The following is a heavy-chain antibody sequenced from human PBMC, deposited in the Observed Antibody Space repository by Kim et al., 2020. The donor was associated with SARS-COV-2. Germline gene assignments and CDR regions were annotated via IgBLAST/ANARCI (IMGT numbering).Heavy chain of an antibody. CDR3: ARAGGSGSYYNRSKRDYYYGMDV. D-gene: IGHD3-10*01. J-gene: IGHJ6*02. Sequence: SETLSLTCTVSGGSISSGGYYWSWIRQHPGKGLEWIGYIYYSGSTYYNPSLKSRVTISVDTSKNQFSLKLSSVTAADTAVYYCARAGGSGSYYNRSKRDYYYGMDVWGQGTTVTVSS. V-gene: IGHV4-31*03. CDR2: IYYSGST. CDR1: GGSISSGGYY.